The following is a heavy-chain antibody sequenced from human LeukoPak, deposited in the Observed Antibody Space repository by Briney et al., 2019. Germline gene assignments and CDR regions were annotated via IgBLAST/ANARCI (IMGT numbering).Heavy chain of an antibody. V-gene: IGHV5-51*01. J-gene: IGHJ4*02. Sequence: MXGXXXXWMGIIYPGDSDTRYSPSFQGQVTISADKSISTAYLQWSSLKASDTAMYYCARLRDGSSDYWGQGTLVTVSS. D-gene: IGHD3-10*01. CDR3: ARLRDGSSDY. CDR2: IYPGDSDT.